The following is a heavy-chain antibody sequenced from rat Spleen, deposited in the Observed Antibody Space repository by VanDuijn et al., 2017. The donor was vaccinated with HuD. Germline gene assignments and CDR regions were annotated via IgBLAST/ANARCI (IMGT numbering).Heavy chain of an antibody. CDR2: INYDGSST. CDR3: ARSVFDY. V-gene: IGHV5-7*01. Sequence: EVQLVESGGGLVQPGRSLKLSCAASRFTFSDYYMAWVRQAPTKGLEWVATINYDGSSTNYRDSVKGRFTISRDNAKSTLYLQMDSLKSEDTATYYCARSVFDYWGQGVMVTVSS. CDR1: RFTFSDYY. J-gene: IGHJ2*01.